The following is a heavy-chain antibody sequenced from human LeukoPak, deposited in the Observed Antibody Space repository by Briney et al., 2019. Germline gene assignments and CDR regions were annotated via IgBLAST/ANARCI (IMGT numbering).Heavy chain of an antibody. V-gene: IGHV3-30-3*01. Sequence: PGRSLRLSCAASGFTFNSYSIHWVGQAPGKGLEWVAVISYDGSNKYYADSVKGRFTISRDNSKNTLYLQMNSLRAEDTAVYYCARDRGVGSSGWYGYAFDIWGQGTMVTVSS. CDR2: ISYDGSNK. J-gene: IGHJ3*02. D-gene: IGHD6-19*01. CDR1: GFTFNSYS. CDR3: ARDRGVGSSGWYGYAFDI.